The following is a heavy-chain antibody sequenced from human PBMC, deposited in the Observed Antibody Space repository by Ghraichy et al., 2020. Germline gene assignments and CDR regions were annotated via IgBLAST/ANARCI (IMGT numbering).Heavy chain of an antibody. V-gene: IGHV4-39*01. D-gene: IGHD1-26*01. Sequence: ESLNISCTVSGGSISSRNYYWGWIRQPPGKGLEWIGCFFYTGSTYYNPSLKSRVTISVDTSKNQLSLNLSSVTAADTAVYYCARFGGNYGIDSWGPGTLLTVSS. CDR2: FFYTGST. J-gene: IGHJ4*02. CDR1: GGSISSRNYY. CDR3: ARFGGNYGIDS.